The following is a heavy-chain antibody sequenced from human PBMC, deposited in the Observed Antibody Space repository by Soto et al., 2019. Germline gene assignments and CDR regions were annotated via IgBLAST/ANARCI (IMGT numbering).Heavy chain of an antibody. D-gene: IGHD5-12*01. CDR3: ARAPHFGGYEGYYFDY. J-gene: IGHJ4*02. V-gene: IGHV3-7*01. CDR1: GFTFSSYW. Sequence: GGSLRLSCAASGFTFSSYWMSWVRQAPGKGLEWVANIKQDGSEKYYVDSVKGRFTISRDNAKNSLYLQMNSLRAEDTAVYYCARAPHFGGYEGYYFDYWGQGTLVTVSS. CDR2: IKQDGSEK.